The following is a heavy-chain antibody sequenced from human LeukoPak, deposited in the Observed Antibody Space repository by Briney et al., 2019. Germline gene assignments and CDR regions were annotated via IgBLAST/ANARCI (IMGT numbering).Heavy chain of an antibody. D-gene: IGHD2-2*02. CDR2: ISYDGSNK. CDR1: GFTFSSYA. CDR3: AKGRTAYCSSTSCYTIDY. Sequence: GRSLRLSCAASGFTFSSYAMHWVRQAPGKGLEWVAVISYDGSNKYYADSVKGRFTISRDNSKNTLYLQMNSLRAGDTAVYYCAKGRTAYCSSTSCYTIDYWGQGTLVTVSS. J-gene: IGHJ4*02. V-gene: IGHV3-30-3*01.